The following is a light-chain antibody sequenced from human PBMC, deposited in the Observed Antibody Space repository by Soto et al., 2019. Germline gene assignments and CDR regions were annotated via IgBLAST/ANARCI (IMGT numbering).Light chain of an antibody. CDR1: SSDIGAYNY. CDR3: CSYAGSYTLL. CDR2: DVS. J-gene: IGLJ2*01. Sequence: QSALTQPRSVSGSPRQSVTISCTGTSSDIGAYNYVSWFQQHPGKAPKLMMSDVSKRPSGVPDRFSGSKSGTTASLTISGLQGEDEADYYCCSYAGSYTLLFGGGTKVTVL. V-gene: IGLV2-11*01.